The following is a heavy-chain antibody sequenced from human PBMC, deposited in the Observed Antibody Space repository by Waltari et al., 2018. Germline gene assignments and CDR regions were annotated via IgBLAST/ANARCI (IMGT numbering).Heavy chain of an antibody. CDR3: AREDTNSNGMDV. V-gene: IGHV3-7*01. D-gene: IGHD2-8*01. CDR2: IQQGGSKK. Sequence: EVQLVESGGGLVQPGGSLRLSSVASGFSIPNYWMTWVRQSPGKGPGKGLEWVSNIQQGGSKKNYVDAVVGRFTISRDDAKNSLFLLMNSLRVEDTAVYYCAREDTNSNGMDVWGQGTTVTVSS. J-gene: IGHJ6*02. CDR1: GFSIPNYW.